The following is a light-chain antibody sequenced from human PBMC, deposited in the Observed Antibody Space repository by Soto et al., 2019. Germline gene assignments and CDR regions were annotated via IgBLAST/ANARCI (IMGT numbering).Light chain of an antibody. CDR1: NSNIGAGYD. CDR2: GYY. V-gene: IGLV1-40*01. J-gene: IGLJ1*01. CDR3: QSYDSGLIGSGV. Sequence: QSVLTQPPSVSGAPGQRVTIACTGNNSNIGAGYDVHWYRRFPGAAPTLLLSGYYNRPSGVPDRISGSKSGTSVSLAITDLKAEDEADYYCQSYDSGLIGSGVFGTGTKVTV.